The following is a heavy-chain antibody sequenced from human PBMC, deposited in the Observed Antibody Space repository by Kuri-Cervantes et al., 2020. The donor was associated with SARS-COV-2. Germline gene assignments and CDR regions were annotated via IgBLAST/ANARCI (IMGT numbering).Heavy chain of an antibody. CDR3: ARLASGEFSNFDY. CDR2: IYSGGST. D-gene: IGHD3-16*02. J-gene: IGHJ4*02. V-gene: IGHV3-53*01. CDR1: GFTVSSNY. Sequence: GESLKISCAASGFTVSSNYMSWVRQAPGKGLEWVSVIYSGGSTYYADSVKGRFTISRDNSKNTLYLQMNSLRAEDTAVYYCARLASGEFSNFDYWGQGTLVTVSS.